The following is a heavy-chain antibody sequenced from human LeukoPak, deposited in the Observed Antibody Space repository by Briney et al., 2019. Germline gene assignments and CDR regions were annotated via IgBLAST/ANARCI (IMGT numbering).Heavy chain of an antibody. V-gene: IGHV1-18*01. J-gene: IGHJ6*02. CDR3: AALGVPQKNYYDYGMDV. Sequence: GAPVKVSCKASGYTFTSYGISWVRQAPGQGLEWMGWISAYNGNTNYAQKLQGRVTMTTDTSTSTAYMELRSLRSDDTAVYYCAALGVPQKNYYDYGMDVWGQGTTVTVSS. CDR1: GYTFTSYG. D-gene: IGHD3-16*01. CDR2: ISAYNGNT.